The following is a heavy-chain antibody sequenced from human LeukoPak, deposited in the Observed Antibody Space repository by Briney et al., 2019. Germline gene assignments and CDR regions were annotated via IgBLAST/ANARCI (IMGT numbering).Heavy chain of an antibody. Sequence: PGGSLRLSCAASGFTFSSYAMHWVRQAPGKGLEWVAVISYDGSNKYYADSVKGRFTISRDNAKNSLSLQMNSLRADDTAVYYCAREGIITIFGVVIPAGVDYWGQGTLVTVSS. J-gene: IGHJ4*02. CDR2: ISYDGSNK. V-gene: IGHV3-30-3*01. CDR1: GFTFSSYA. CDR3: AREGIITIFGVVIPAGVDY. D-gene: IGHD3-3*01.